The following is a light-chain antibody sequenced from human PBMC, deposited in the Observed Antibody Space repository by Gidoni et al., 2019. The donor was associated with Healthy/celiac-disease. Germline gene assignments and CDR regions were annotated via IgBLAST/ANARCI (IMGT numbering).Light chain of an antibody. CDR2: KAS. CDR1: QSISSW. J-gene: IGKJ1*01. CDR3: QQCNSYPRT. V-gene: IGKV1-5*03. Sequence: DTQMTQSPSPLSASVGDRVTITCRASQSISSWLVWYQQKPGKAPKLLIYKASSLESGVPSRFSGSGSGTEFTLTISSLQPDDFATYYCQQCNSYPRTFGQGTKVEIK.